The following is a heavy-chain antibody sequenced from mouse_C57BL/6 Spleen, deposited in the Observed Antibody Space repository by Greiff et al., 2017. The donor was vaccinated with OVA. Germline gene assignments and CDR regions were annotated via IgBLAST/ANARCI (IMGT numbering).Heavy chain of an antibody. J-gene: IGHJ2*01. D-gene: IGHD1-1*01. CDR3: ARSDYYGSSYRYFDY. CDR2: IYPGDGDT. CDR1: GYAFSSSW. V-gene: IGHV1-82*01. Sequence: QVQLQQSGPELVKPGASVKISCKASGYAFSSSWMNWVKQRPGKGLEWIGRIYPGDGDTNYNGKFKGKATLTAEESSSTAYMQLSSLTSEDSAVYFCARSDYYGSSYRYFDYWGQGTTLTVSS.